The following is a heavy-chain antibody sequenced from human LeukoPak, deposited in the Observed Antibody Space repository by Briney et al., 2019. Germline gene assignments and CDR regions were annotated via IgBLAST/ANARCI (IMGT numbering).Heavy chain of an antibody. CDR3: AKRGEYSTMAAFDY. V-gene: IGHV3-23*01. CDR2: ISGSGGST. J-gene: IGHJ4*02. CDR1: GLTFSSYA. D-gene: IGHD2/OR15-2a*01. Sequence: PGGSLRLSCVASGLTFSSYAMNWVRQAPGKGLEWVSVISGSGGSTYYADSVKGRFTISRDNSKNTLYLQMNSLRAEDTALYYCAKRGEYSTMAAFDYWGQGTLAAVSS.